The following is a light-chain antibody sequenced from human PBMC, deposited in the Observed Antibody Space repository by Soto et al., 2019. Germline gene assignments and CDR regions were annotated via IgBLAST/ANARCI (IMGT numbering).Light chain of an antibody. J-gene: IGLJ3*02. CDR3: QVWDSSSDHRV. V-gene: IGLV3-21*02. CDR2: DDS. Sequence: SYELTQPPSVSAAPGQTARITCGGNIIGSKRVHWYQQKPGQAPVLVVHDDSDRPSGIPERLSGSNSGNTATLSISRDEAGDEADYYCQVWDSSSDHRVFGGGTKVTVL. CDR1: IIGSKR.